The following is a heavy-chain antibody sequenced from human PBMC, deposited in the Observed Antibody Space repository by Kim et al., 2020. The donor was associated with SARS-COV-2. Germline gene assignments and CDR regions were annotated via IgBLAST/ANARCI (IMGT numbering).Heavy chain of an antibody. J-gene: IGHJ4*02. CDR3: ARELHFGSSVSGARDF. V-gene: IGHV5-51*01. D-gene: IGHD6-6*01. Sequence: PSFQGKVTISADKSINTAYLQWSSLKASDTAMYYCARELHFGSSVSGARDFWGQGTLVTVSS.